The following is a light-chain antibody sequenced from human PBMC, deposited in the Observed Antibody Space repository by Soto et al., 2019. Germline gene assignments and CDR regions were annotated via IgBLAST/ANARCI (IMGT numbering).Light chain of an antibody. CDR3: SSYGSTNTVV. CDR2: EVS. CDR1: SNDVGGYNY. Sequence: QSALTQPPSASGSPGQSVTISCTGTSNDVGGYNYVSWYQQHPGKAPKLMIHEVSKRPSGVPDRFSGSKSGNTASLTVSGLLTEDEADYYCSSYGSTNTVVFGGGTKLTVL. V-gene: IGLV2-8*01. J-gene: IGLJ3*02.